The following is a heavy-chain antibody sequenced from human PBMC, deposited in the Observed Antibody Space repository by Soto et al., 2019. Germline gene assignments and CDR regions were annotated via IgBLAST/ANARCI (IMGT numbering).Heavy chain of an antibody. D-gene: IGHD2-21*02. CDR2: ISYDGSNK. CDR1: GFTFSSYA. J-gene: IGHJ4*02. V-gene: IGHV3-30-3*01. CDR3: ARATSLIVVVTDEYYFDY. Sequence: QVQLVESGGGVVQPGRSLRLSCAASGFTFSSYAMHWVRQAPGKGLEWVAVISYDGSNKYYADSVKGRFTISRDNSKNTLYLQMNSLRAEDTAVYYCARATSLIVVVTDEYYFDYWGQGTLVTVSS.